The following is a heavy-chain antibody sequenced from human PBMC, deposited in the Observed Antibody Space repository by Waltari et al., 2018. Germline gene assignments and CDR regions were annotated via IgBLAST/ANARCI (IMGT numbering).Heavy chain of an antibody. D-gene: IGHD3-10*01. J-gene: IGHJ6*02. Sequence: QVQLVESGGGVVQPGRSLRLSCAASGFTFSSYAMHWVRQAPGNGLEWVAVISYDGSNKYYADSVKGRFTISRDNSKNTLYLQMNSLRAEDTAVYYCARDGLLWFGEFPQNYYGMDVWGQGTTVTVSS. CDR2: ISYDGSNK. V-gene: IGHV3-30*04. CDR1: GFTFSSYA. CDR3: ARDGLLWFGEFPQNYYGMDV.